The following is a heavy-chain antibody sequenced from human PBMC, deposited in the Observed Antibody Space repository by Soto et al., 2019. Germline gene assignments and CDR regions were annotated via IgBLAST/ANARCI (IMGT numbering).Heavy chain of an antibody. J-gene: IGHJ4*02. CDR1: GGSVSNKTYY. CDR2: VYYSGTT. V-gene: IGHV4-61*01. Sequence: ETLSLTCTVSGGSVSNKTYYWSWIRQPPGKRLEWIGYVYYSGTTNYNPSLKSRVTISVDLSKNQFSLRLSSVTTADTALYYCARTTAVPNTLRSRYFFDYWGQGTLVTVSS. D-gene: IGHD4-17*01. CDR3: ARTTAVPNTLRSRYFFDY.